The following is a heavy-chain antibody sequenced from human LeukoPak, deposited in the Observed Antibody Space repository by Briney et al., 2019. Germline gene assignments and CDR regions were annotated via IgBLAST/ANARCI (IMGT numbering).Heavy chain of an antibody. D-gene: IGHD1-20*01. Sequence: ASVKVSCKASGDTFTNYAFNWVRQAPGQGLEWMGIINPSDGSTNYAQKFQGRVTMTRDTSTSTVYMEVSSLRSEDTAVYYCVTFHRWDAFDFWGQGTLVTVSS. CDR3: VTFHRWDAFDF. CDR1: GDTFTNYA. CDR2: INPSDGST. J-gene: IGHJ3*01. V-gene: IGHV1-46*01.